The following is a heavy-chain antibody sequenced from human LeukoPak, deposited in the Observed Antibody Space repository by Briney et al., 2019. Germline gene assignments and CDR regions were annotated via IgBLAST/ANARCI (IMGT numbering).Heavy chain of an antibody. Sequence: GGSLRLSCAASGFTFSSYAMSWVRQAPGKGLEWVSSISDSGGSTYHADSVKGQFTISRDNFKNTLYLQMNSLRAEDTAVYYCAKVRFAHIRGEIDYWGQGTLVTVSS. CDR3: AKVRFAHIRGEIDY. CDR1: GFTFSSYA. D-gene: IGHD3-10*01. V-gene: IGHV3-23*01. CDR2: ISDSGGST. J-gene: IGHJ4*02.